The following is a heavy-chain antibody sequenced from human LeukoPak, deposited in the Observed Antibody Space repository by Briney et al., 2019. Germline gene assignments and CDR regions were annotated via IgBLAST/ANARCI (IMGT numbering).Heavy chain of an antibody. V-gene: IGHV1-46*01. Sequence: ASVKPSCAASGYPFTNYYINWVGQSASQPREWFGIISPMSRYISYAQRFQGSVSMTSDTSTNTVYMEMSSPTADNSAIYFSARGGWTPLWAIDGWGQGTLVSVSS. CDR2: ISPMSRYI. CDR3: ARGGWTPLWAIDG. J-gene: IGHJ4*02. CDR1: GYPFTNYY. D-gene: IGHD3-16*01.